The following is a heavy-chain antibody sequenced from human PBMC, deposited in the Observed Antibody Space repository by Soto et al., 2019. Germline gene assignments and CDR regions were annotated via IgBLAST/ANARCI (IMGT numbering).Heavy chain of an antibody. Sequence: SETLSLTCTVSGGSISSADHYWSWIRQPPGKGLEWIGYIYYSGTTYYNPSLKSRATISVDTSMNQFSLKVSSVTAADTAVYYCARALIQLWPHYYYGMDVWGQGTTVTVSS. D-gene: IGHD5-18*01. CDR1: GGSISSADHY. CDR2: IYYSGTT. CDR3: ARALIQLWPHYYYGMDV. J-gene: IGHJ6*02. V-gene: IGHV4-30-4*01.